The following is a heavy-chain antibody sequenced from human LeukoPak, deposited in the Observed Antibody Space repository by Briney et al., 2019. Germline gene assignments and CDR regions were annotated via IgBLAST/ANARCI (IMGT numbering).Heavy chain of an antibody. V-gene: IGHV3-21*01. CDR3: ARGPFFDY. CDR1: GFTFSDYS. J-gene: IGHJ4*02. CDR2: ISFTSSYI. Sequence: GGSLRLSCAASGFTFSDYSMNWVRQAPGRGLEWVSSISFTSSYIYYADSVKGRFIISRDNAKNSLYLQMNSLRAEDTAVYYCARGPFFDYWGQGTLVTVSS.